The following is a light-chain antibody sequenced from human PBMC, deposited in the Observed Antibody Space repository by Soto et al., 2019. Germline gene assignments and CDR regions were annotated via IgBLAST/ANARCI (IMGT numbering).Light chain of an antibody. Sequence: EIVLTQSPGTLSLSPGERATLSCRASQSVSSSSLAWYHQKRGQAPRLLIHDASSRATGIPDRFSGSGSGTHFHLTISRLEPEDFAVYSCQQAGGSPRTFGQGTKVEVK. CDR2: DAS. V-gene: IGKV3-20*01. J-gene: IGKJ1*01. CDR3: QQAGGSPRT. CDR1: QSVSSSS.